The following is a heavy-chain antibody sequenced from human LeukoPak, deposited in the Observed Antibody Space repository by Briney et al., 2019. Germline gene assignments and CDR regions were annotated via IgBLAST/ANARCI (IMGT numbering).Heavy chain of an antibody. CDR1: GFTFSSYG. CDR2: ISYDGSNK. J-gene: IGHJ4*02. Sequence: PGGSLRLSCAASGFTFSSYGMHWVRQAPGKGLEWVAVISYDGSNKYYADSVKGRFTISRDNSKNTLYLQMNSLRAEDTAVYYCGSGNSIDYWGQGTLVTVSS. D-gene: IGHD2-2*01. V-gene: IGHV3-30*03. CDR3: GSGNSIDY.